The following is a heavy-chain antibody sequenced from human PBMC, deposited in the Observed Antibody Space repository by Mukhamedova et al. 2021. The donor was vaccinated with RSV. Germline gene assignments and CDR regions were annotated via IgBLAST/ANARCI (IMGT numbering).Heavy chain of an antibody. CDR2: INPSGGST. CDR3: ARAVPYCSSTSCQNDAFAI. D-gene: IGHD2-2*01. V-gene: IGHV1-46*01. J-gene: IGHJ3*02. Sequence: WMGIINPSGGSTSYAQKFQGRVTMTRDTSTSTVYMELSSLRSEDTAVYYCARAVPYCSSTSCQNDAFAIWGQGTMVTVPS.